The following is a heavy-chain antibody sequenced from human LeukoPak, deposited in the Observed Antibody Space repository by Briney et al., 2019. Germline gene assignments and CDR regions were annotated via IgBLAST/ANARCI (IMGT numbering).Heavy chain of an antibody. CDR1: GYTFTNYG. CDR2: ISTFNANT. CDR3: ARTYLWFGEYYYYYMDV. Sequence: ASVKVSCKTSGYTFTNYGISWVRQAPGQGLEWMGWISTFNANTNYAQKLQGRVTMTTDTSTSTAYMDLRSLRSDDTAVYYCARTYLWFGEYYYYYMDVWGKGTTVTVSS. V-gene: IGHV1-18*01. D-gene: IGHD3-10*01. J-gene: IGHJ6*03.